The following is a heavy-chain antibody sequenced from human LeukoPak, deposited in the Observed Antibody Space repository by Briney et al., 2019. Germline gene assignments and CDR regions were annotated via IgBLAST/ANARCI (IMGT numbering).Heavy chain of an antibody. Sequence: SETLSLTCTVSGGSISSYYWSWIRQPPGKGLEWIGYIYYSGSTNYNPSLKSRVTISVDTSKNQSSLKLSSVTAADTAVYYCARVSYDSSGYYYVYAFDIWGQGTMVTVSS. J-gene: IGHJ3*02. V-gene: IGHV4-59*01. CDR2: IYYSGST. D-gene: IGHD3-22*01. CDR1: GGSISSYY. CDR3: ARVSYDSSGYYYVYAFDI.